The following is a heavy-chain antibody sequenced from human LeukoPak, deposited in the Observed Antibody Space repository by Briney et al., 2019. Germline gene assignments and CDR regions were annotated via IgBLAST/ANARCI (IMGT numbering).Heavy chain of an antibody. CDR1: GFTVSSNY. V-gene: IGHV3-53*05. CDR3: ARDTGKSVPAALRDAFDI. Sequence: PGGSLRLSCAASGFTVSSNYMSWVRQAPGKGLEWASVIYSGGSTYYADSVKGRFTISRDNSKNTLYLQMNSLRSDDTAVYYCARDTGKSVPAALRDAFDIWGQGTMVTVSS. D-gene: IGHD2-2*01. CDR2: IYSGGST. J-gene: IGHJ3*02.